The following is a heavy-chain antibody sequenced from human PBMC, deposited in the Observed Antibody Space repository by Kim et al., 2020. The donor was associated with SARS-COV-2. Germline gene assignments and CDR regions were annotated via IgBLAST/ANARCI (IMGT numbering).Heavy chain of an antibody. D-gene: IGHD4-17*01. CDR2: ISGSGGST. V-gene: IGHV3-23*01. CDR1: GFTFSSYA. Sequence: GGSLRLSCAASGFTFSSYAMSWVRQAPGKGLEWVSAISGSGGSTYYADSVKGRFTISRDNSKNTLYLQMNSLRAEDTAVYYCAKVRYYGDYEETFDYWGQGTLVTVSS. J-gene: IGHJ4*02. CDR3: AKVRYYGDYEETFDY.